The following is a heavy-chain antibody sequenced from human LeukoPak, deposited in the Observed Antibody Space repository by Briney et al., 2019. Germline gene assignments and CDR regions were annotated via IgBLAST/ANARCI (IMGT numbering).Heavy chain of an antibody. V-gene: IGHV4-4*07. D-gene: IGHD4-11*01. CDR3: ARVTTTVRYHYYGMDV. CDR2: IYTSGST. Sequence: SETLSLTCSVSGGSISGYYWSWIRQPAGKGLEWIGRIYTSGSTNYNPSLKSRLTMPVDTSKNQFSLKLTSVTAADTAAYYCARVTTTVRYHYYGMDVWGQGTTVTVSS. CDR1: GGSISGYY. J-gene: IGHJ6*02.